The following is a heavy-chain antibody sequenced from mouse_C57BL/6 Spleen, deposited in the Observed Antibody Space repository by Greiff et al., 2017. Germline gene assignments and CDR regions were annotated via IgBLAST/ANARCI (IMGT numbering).Heavy chain of an antibody. D-gene: IGHD2-9*01. CDR2: ISSGSSTI. CDR3: ARSYYGYDEGDYYAMDY. V-gene: IGHV5-17*01. CDR1: GFTFSDYG. Sequence: EVHLVESGGGLVKPGGSLKLSCAASGFTFSDYGMHWVRQAPEKGLEWVAYISSGSSTIYYADTVKGRFTISRDNAKNTLFLQMTSLRSEDTAMYYCARSYYGYDEGDYYAMDYWGQGTSVTVSS. J-gene: IGHJ4*01.